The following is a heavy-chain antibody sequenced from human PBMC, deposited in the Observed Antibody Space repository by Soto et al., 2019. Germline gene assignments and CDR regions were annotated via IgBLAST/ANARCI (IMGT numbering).Heavy chain of an antibody. CDR1: GGSISSYY. J-gene: IGHJ4*02. CDR3: ARTYGDYFWYFDY. Sequence: LTCTVSGGSISSYYWSWIRQPPGKGLEWIGYIYYSGSTNYNPSLKSRVTISVDTSKNQFSLKLSSVTAADTAVYYCARTYGDYFWYFDYWGQGTLVTVSS. D-gene: IGHD4-17*01. CDR2: IYYSGST. V-gene: IGHV4-59*01.